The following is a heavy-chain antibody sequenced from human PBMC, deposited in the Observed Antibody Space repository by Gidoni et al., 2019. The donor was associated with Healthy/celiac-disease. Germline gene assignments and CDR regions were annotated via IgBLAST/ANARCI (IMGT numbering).Heavy chain of an antibody. CDR2: ISYDGSNK. Sequence: QVQLVESGGGVVQPGRSLRLSCAASGFTFSSYAMHWVRQAPGKGLEWVAVISYDGSNKYYADSVKGRFTISRDNSKNTLYLQMNSLRAEDTAVYYCARDGAPLRYYGPFDAFDIWGQGTMVTVSS. V-gene: IGHV3-30-3*01. CDR3: ARDGAPLRYYGPFDAFDI. CDR1: GFTFSSYA. J-gene: IGHJ3*02. D-gene: IGHD3-10*01.